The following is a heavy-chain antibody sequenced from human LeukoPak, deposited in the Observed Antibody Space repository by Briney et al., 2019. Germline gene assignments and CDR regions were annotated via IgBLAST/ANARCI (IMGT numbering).Heavy chain of an antibody. D-gene: IGHD3-22*01. V-gene: IGHV1-46*03. J-gene: IGHJ6*02. CDR2: TNPSGGST. CDR3: AITGYYDSSGYYGGYYYYYGMDV. CDR1: GYTFTSYY. Sequence: ASVKVSCKASGYTFTSYYMHWVRQAPGQGLEWMGITNPSGGSTSYAQKFQGRVTMTRDTSTSTVYMELSSLRSEDTAVYYCAITGYYDSSGYYGGYYYYYGMDVWGQGTTVTVSS.